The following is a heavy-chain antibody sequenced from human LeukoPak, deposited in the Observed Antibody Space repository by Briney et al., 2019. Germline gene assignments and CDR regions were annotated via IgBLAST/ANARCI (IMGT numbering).Heavy chain of an antibody. V-gene: IGHV4-34*01. Sequence: PSQTLSLTCTVSGGSINDGYYYWSWIRQPPGKGLEWIGEINHSGSTNYNPSLKSRVTISVDTSKNQFSLKLSSVTAADTAVYYCARELPYCSGGSCYSFDYWGQGTLVTVSS. J-gene: IGHJ4*02. CDR1: GGSINDGYYY. D-gene: IGHD2-15*01. CDR3: ARELPYCSGGSCYSFDY. CDR2: INHSGST.